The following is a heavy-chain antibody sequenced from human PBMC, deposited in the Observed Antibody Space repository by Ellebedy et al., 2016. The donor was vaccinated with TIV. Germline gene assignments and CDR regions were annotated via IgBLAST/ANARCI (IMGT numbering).Heavy chain of an antibody. D-gene: IGHD3-22*01. Sequence: SETLSLTXTVSSDSVSSSRYYWSWIRQPPGTGLEWIGYIYYSGSTNYNPSLKSRVTISVDTSKNQFSLTLSSVTAADTAVYYCASSSLEFYFDSSGMAFDNWGQGTLVTVSS. CDR3: ASSSLEFYFDSSGMAFDN. CDR1: SDSVSSSRYY. J-gene: IGHJ4*02. V-gene: IGHV4-61*01. CDR2: IYYSGST.